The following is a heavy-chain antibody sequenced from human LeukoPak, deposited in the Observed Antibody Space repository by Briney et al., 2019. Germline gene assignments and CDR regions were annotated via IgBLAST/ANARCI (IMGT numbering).Heavy chain of an antibody. Sequence: GGSLRLSCAASGFTFSSYWMHWVRQAPGKGLVWVSRINSDGSSTSYADSVKGRFTISRDNAKNTLYLQMNSLRAEDTAVYYCARAAQHDILTGYYSGGDAFDIWGQGTMVTVSS. D-gene: IGHD3-9*01. J-gene: IGHJ3*02. V-gene: IGHV3-74*01. CDR2: INSDGSST. CDR1: GFTFSSYW. CDR3: ARAAQHDILTGYYSGGDAFDI.